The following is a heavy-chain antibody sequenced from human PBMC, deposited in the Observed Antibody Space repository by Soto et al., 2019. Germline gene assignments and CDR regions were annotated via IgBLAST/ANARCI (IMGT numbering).Heavy chain of an antibody. J-gene: IGHJ4*02. V-gene: IGHV3-33*01. CDR3: ARDDDNDANALDY. CDR1: GFTFSKYG. Sequence: AGGSLRLSCAASGFTFSKYGMHWVRQAPGKGLEWVALIWNDGIRKVYVDSVKGRFTISRDNSKNTLDLQMNNLRDEDTAVYYCARDDDNDANALDYWGPGTLVTVSS. CDR2: IWNDGIRK.